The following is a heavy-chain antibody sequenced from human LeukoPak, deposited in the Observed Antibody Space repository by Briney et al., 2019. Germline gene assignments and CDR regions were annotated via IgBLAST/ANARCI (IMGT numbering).Heavy chain of an antibody. V-gene: IGHV3-33*01. Sequence: GGSLRLSCAAFGFTFSSYGMHWVRQAPGKGLEWVAVIWYDGSNKYYADSVKGRFTISRDNSKNTLYLQMNSLKTEDTAVYYCTTEGSSRKGGFDYWGQGTLVTVSS. D-gene: IGHD2-2*01. J-gene: IGHJ4*02. CDR1: GFTFSSYG. CDR3: TTEGSSRKGGFDY. CDR2: IWYDGSNK.